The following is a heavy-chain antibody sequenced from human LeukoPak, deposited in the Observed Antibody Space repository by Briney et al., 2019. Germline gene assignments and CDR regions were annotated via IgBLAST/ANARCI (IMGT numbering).Heavy chain of an antibody. D-gene: IGHD3-22*01. J-gene: IGHJ5*02. Sequence: PGGSLRLSCAASGFTVSGNHMSWVRQAPGKGLEWVSVIYSGGTTYSADSVKGRFTISRDHSKNTLYLQMNSLRVEDTAVYYCARHDSWAGWFDPWGQGTLVTVSS. V-gene: IGHV3-53*01. CDR1: GFTVSGNH. CDR2: IYSGGTT. CDR3: ARHDSWAGWFDP.